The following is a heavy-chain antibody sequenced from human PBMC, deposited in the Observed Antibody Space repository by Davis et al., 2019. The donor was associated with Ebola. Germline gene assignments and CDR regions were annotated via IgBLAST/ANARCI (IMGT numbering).Heavy chain of an antibody. Sequence: PGGSLRLSCAVSGFTFSDYYMSWIRQAPGKGLEWVSQISGSGAIIYYADSVKGRFTISGDSAKNSLILQMNSLRAEDTAVYYCARGSIQQVANSYRYYGMDVWGQGTTVTVSS. CDR1: GFTFSDYY. CDR3: ARGSIQQVANSYRYYGMDV. D-gene: IGHD5-18*01. J-gene: IGHJ6*02. V-gene: IGHV3-11*04. CDR2: ISGSGAII.